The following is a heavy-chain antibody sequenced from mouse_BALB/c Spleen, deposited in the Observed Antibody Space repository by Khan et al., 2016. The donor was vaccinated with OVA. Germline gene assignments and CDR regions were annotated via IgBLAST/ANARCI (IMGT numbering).Heavy chain of an antibody. Sequence: EVELVESGGGLVKPGGSLKLSCAASGFTFSSYAMSWVRQTPEKRLEWVATISSDGYYTYYPDNVTGRFTLSRDNAKNTLYMQRSSQRSEDTAMYYCARSAYGNFAYWGQGTLVTGSA. V-gene: IGHV5-9-3*01. CDR3: ARSAYGNFAY. CDR2: ISSDGYYT. J-gene: IGHJ3*01. D-gene: IGHD2-1*01. CDR1: GFTFSSYA.